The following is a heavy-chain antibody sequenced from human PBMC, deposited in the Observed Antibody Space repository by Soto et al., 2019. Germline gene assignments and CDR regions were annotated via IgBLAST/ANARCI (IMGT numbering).Heavy chain of an antibody. CDR1: GFTFSSYG. CDR3: ARGALGPFDP. Sequence: QVQLVESGGGVVQPGRSLRLSCAASGFTFSSYGMHWVRQAPGKGLEWVAVIWYDGSNKYYADSVKGRFTISRDNSKNTLYLQMNSLRAEDTALYYCARGALGPFDPWGQGTLVTVSS. V-gene: IGHV3-33*01. D-gene: IGHD1-26*01. CDR2: IWYDGSNK. J-gene: IGHJ5*02.